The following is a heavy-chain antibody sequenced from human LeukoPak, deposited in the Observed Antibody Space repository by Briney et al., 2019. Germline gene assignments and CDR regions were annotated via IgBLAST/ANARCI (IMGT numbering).Heavy chain of an antibody. CDR1: GDSVSSNSAA. CDR2: TYYRSKWYS. J-gene: IGHJ4*02. CDR3: ARDAGSGWSSFDY. V-gene: IGHV6-1*01. Sequence: SQTLSLTCAISGDSVSSNSAAWNWIRQSPSRGLEWLGRTYYRSKWYSDYAVSMKSRITINPDTSKDQFSLQLNSVTPEDTAVYYCARDAGSGWSSFDYWGQGTLVTVSS. D-gene: IGHD6-19*01.